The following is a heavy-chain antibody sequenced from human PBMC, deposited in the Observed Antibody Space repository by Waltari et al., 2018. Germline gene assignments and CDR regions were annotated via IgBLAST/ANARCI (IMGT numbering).Heavy chain of an antibody. CDR2: IYYSVST. CDR3: ARNLETFDY. Sequence: QVQLQESGPGLGKPSETLSLTGTVSGGSVSSHYWSWIRQPPGKGLEWMGYIYYSVSTNYNPSLKSRVTISVDTSKNQFSLKLSSVTAADTAVYYCARNLETFDYWGQGTLVTVSS. CDR1: GGSVSSHY. D-gene: IGHD1-1*01. J-gene: IGHJ4*02. V-gene: IGHV4-59*02.